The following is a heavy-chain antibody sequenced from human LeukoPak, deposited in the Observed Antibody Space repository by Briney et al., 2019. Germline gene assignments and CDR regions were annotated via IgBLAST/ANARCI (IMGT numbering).Heavy chain of an antibody. D-gene: IGHD6-13*01. Sequence: PEGSLRLSCVASGFPFSRSYMSWVRQAPGKGLEWVANIKQDGSEKYYVDSVKGRFTISRDNAKNSLYLQMNSLRAEDTAVYYCARGSTSMLHSSSWPNFDYWGQGTLVTVSS. CDR3: ARGSTSMLHSSSWPNFDY. CDR2: IKQDGSEK. V-gene: IGHV3-7*01. CDR1: GFPFSRSY. J-gene: IGHJ4*02.